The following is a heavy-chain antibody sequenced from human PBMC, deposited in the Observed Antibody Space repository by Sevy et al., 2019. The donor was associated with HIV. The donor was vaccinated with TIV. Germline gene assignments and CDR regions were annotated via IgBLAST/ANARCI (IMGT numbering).Heavy chain of an antibody. J-gene: IGHJ6*02. Sequence: SETLSLTCAVYGGSFSGYYWSWIRQPPGKGLEWIGEINHSGSTNYNPFLKSRVTISVETSKNQFSLKLSSVTAADTAVYYCARELKRGSSGYYYNYYYYYGMDVWGQGTTVTVSS. CDR3: ARELKRGSSGYYYNYYYYYGMDV. CDR2: INHSGST. CDR1: GGSFSGYY. D-gene: IGHD3-22*01. V-gene: IGHV4-34*01.